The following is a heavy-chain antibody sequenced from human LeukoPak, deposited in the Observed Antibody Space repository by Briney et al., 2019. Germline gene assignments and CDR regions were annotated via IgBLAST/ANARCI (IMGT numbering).Heavy chain of an antibody. CDR1: GFTFSSYG. Sequence: PGGSLRLSCAASGFTFSSYGMHWVRQAPGKGLEWVAVIWYDGSNKYYADSVKGRFTISRDNSKNTLYLQMNSLRAEDTAVYYCARRRIAAAGPNDYWGQGTLVTVSS. J-gene: IGHJ4*02. CDR2: IWYDGSNK. V-gene: IGHV3-33*01. D-gene: IGHD6-13*01. CDR3: ARRRIAAAGPNDY.